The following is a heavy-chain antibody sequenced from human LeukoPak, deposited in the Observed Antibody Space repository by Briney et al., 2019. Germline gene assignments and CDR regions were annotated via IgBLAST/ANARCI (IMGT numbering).Heavy chain of an antibody. CDR1: GFIFSSYS. V-gene: IGHV3-21*01. CDR2: ISSSSTYI. CDR3: LSPGVAVTGTEY. D-gene: IGHD6-19*01. Sequence: PGGSLRLSCAASGFIFSSYSMNWVRQAPGKGLEWVSYISSSSTYIYYADSVKGRFTISRDNAKNSLYLQMYSLTAEDTAVYYCLSPGVAVTGTEYWGQGTRVTVSS. J-gene: IGHJ4*02.